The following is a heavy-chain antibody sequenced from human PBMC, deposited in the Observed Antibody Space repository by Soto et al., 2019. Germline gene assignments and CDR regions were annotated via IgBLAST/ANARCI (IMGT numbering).Heavy chain of an antibody. V-gene: IGHV3-23*01. CDR3: AEGRGRTWYEGY. CDR1: GFTFSSYA. D-gene: IGHD6-13*01. Sequence: EVQLLESGGGLVQPGGSLRLSCAASGFTFSSYAMTWVRQAPGKGLEWVSAISGSGNTSYYADSVKGRFTISRDSSKKILYLQMNSLRPEDTAVYYCAEGRGRTWYEGYWGQGTLVTVSS. J-gene: IGHJ4*02. CDR2: ISGSGNTS.